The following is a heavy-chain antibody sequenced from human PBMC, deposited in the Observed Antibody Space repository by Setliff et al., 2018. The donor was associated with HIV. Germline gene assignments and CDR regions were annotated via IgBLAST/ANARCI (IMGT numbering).Heavy chain of an antibody. CDR2: IYYGGTT. D-gene: IGHD3-3*01. V-gene: IGHV4-39*01. Sequence: ASETLSLTCTVSGGSVTSSLYYWGWIRQPPGKRLEWIGTIYYGGTTYYNPSLRSRVTISVDTSRNRFFLKLTSVTAADTAVYYCGAGSNYDDSGYYLPYFDYWGQGALVTVSS. J-gene: IGHJ4*02. CDR3: GAGSNYDDSGYYLPYFDY. CDR1: GGSVTSSLYY.